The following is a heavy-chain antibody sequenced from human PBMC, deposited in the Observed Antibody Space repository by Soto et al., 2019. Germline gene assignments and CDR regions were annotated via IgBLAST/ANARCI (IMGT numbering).Heavy chain of an antibody. CDR3: AKDRGIDYYGSGSYYNGRAFDI. J-gene: IGHJ3*02. CDR2: ISWNSGSI. D-gene: IGHD3-10*01. Sequence: GGSLRLSCAASGFTFDDYAMHWVRQAPGKGLEWVSGISWNSGSIGYADSVKGRFTISRDNAKNSLYLQMNSLRAEDTALYYCAKDRGIDYYGSGSYYNGRAFDIWGQGTMVTVSS. V-gene: IGHV3-9*01. CDR1: GFTFDDYA.